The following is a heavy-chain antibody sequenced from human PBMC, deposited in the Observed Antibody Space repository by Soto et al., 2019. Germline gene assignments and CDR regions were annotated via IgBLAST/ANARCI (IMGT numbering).Heavy chain of an antibody. J-gene: IGHJ4*02. V-gene: IGHV3-7*01. CDR3: AGGYCSGGSCYWLDY. D-gene: IGHD2-15*01. CDR2: IKQDGSEK. CDR1: RFTFSSYW. Sequence: GGSLRLSCAASRFTFSSYWMSWVRQAPGKGLEWVANIKQDGSEKYYVDSVKGRFTISRDNAKNSLYLQMNSLRAEDTAVYYCAGGYCSGGSCYWLDYWGQGTLVTVSS.